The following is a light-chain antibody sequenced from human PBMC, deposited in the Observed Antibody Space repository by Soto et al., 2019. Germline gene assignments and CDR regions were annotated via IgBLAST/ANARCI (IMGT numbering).Light chain of an antibody. CDR2: ETN. J-gene: IGLJ2*01. V-gene: IGLV1-51*01. CDR3: GTWDSSLTAVV. Sequence: QSVLTQPTSVSAAPRQKVTISCSGSNTNIGNNYVSWYQQLPGTAPKLLIYETNKRPSGIPDRFSGSKSGTSASLGITGLQTGDEADYFCGTWDSSLTAVVFGGGTKLTVL. CDR1: NTNIGNNY.